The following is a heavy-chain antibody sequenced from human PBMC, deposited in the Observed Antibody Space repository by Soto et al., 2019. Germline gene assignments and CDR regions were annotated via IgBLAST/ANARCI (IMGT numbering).Heavy chain of an antibody. D-gene: IGHD3-22*01. J-gene: IGHJ4*02. V-gene: IGHV3-21*01. Sequence: EVQLVESGGGLVKPGGSLRLSCAASGFTFSSYSMNWVRQAPGKGLEWVLSISSSSSYIYYADSVKGRFTISRDNAKNSLYLQMNSRRAEDTAVYYCARDTYFYDSGRYYNYWGQGTLVTVSS. CDR1: GFTFSSYS. CDR3: ARDTYFYDSGRYYNY. CDR2: ISSSSSYI.